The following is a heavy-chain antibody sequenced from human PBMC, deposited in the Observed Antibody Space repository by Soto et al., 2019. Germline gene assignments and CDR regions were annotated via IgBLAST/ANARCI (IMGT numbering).Heavy chain of an antibody. J-gene: IGHJ4*01. D-gene: IGHD3-10*01. Sequence: GASVEVCWAACGGGFASCACRWVRQAPGQGLEWLGGIIPIFGTLNYAQKFQGRVTLSADRSTSTAYMELSSLRSDDTAVYYCASGSLYGSGSYPVDYWGQGTLVTVSS. CDR2: IIPIFGTL. CDR1: GGGFASCA. CDR3: ASGSLYGSGSYPVDY. V-gene: IGHV1-69*06.